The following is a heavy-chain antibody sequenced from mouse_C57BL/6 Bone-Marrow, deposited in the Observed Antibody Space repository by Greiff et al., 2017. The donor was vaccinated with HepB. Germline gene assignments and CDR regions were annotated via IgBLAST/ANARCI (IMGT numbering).Heavy chain of an antibody. CDR3: ARVYYGSSSYAMDY. CDR1: GYTFTDYN. V-gene: IGHV1-18*01. D-gene: IGHD1-1*01. J-gene: IGHJ4*01. Sequence: EVQLQQSGPELVKPGASVKIPCKASGYTFTDYNMDWVKQSHGKSLEWIGDINPNNGGTIYNQKFKGTATLTVDKSSSTAYMELRSLTSEDTAVYYCARVYYGSSSYAMDYWGQGTSVTVSS. CDR2: INPNNGGT.